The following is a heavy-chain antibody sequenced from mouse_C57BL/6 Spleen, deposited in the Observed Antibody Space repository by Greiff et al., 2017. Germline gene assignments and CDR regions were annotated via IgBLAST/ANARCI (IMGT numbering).Heavy chain of an antibody. CDR1: GFNIKNTY. Sequence: QLQQSVAELVRPGASVKLSCTASGFNIKNTYMHWVKQRPEQGLEWIGRIDPANGNTKYAPKFQGKATITADTSSNTAYLQLSSLTSEDTAIYYCALNDYGSSYDFDYWGQGTTLTVSS. J-gene: IGHJ2*01. V-gene: IGHV14-3*01. D-gene: IGHD1-1*01. CDR3: ALNDYGSSYDFDY. CDR2: IDPANGNT.